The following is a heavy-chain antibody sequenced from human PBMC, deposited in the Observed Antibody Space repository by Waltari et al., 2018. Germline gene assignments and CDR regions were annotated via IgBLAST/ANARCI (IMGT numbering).Heavy chain of an antibody. D-gene: IGHD5-12*01. Sequence: QVQLVESGGGVVKPGRSLRLSCAASGFTFSSYAMHWVRQAPGKGLEWVAVISYDGSNKYYADSVKGRFTISRDNAKNTLYLQMNSLRAEDTAVYYCARDLSRDGYNVDYWGQGTLVTVSS. CDR1: GFTFSSYA. V-gene: IGHV3-30*01. CDR2: ISYDGSNK. J-gene: IGHJ4*02. CDR3: ARDLSRDGYNVDY.